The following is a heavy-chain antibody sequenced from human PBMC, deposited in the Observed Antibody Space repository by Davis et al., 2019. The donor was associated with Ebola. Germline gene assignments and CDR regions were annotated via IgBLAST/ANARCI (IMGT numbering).Heavy chain of an antibody. CDR1: GFTFSHYW. CDR3: AKLYAVAALRTFFDS. J-gene: IGHJ4*02. Sequence: GESLKISCAASGFTFSHYWMHWVRQAPGKGLVWVSRIYSDGTTIDYADSVKGRFTISRDNPKNTLYLQMNSLTVDDTAVYYCAKLYAVAALRTFFDSWGQGALVTVSS. CDR2: IYSDGTTI. D-gene: IGHD2-15*01. V-gene: IGHV3-74*01.